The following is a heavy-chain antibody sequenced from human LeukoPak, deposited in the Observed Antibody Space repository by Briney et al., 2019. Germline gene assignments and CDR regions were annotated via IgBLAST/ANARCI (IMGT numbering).Heavy chain of an antibody. CDR2: IRWNSGSI. V-gene: IGHV3-9*01. CDR1: GFTLDDYA. Sequence: GGSLRLSCAASGFTLDDYAMHWVRQSPGKGLEGVSGIRWNSGSIGYADSVKGRFTISRDNAKTSLYLQMNSLRAEATAFYYCAKGTRQFHSSGWYAEFEYWGQGTLVTVSS. CDR3: AKGTRQFHSSGWYAEFEY. D-gene: IGHD6-19*01. J-gene: IGHJ4*02.